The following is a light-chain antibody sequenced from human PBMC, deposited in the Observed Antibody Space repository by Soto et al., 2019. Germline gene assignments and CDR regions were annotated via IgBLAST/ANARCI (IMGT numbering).Light chain of an antibody. CDR1: SSDVGGYNY. CDR3: SSYTNSNTYV. Sequence: QSVLTQPASVSGSPGQSITISCTGTSSDVGGYNYVSWYQQHPGKAPKLMICDVSNRPSGVSNRFSGSKSGNTASLTISGLQAEDEADYYCSSYTNSNTYVFGTGTKVTVL. CDR2: DVS. V-gene: IGLV2-14*01. J-gene: IGLJ1*01.